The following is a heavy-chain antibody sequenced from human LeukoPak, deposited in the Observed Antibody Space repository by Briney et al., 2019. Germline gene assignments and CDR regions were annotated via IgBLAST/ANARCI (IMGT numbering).Heavy chain of an antibody. V-gene: IGHV3-23*01. Sequence: PGGSLRLSCAASGFTFSSYAMSWVRQAPGKGLEWVSAISGSDGSTYYADSVKGRFTISRDNSKNTLYLQMNSLRAEDTAVYYCAKDTTSSGWYVDYFDYWGQGTLVTVSS. CDR3: AKDTTSSGWYVDYFDY. J-gene: IGHJ4*02. CDR1: GFTFSSYA. D-gene: IGHD6-19*01. CDR2: ISGSDGST.